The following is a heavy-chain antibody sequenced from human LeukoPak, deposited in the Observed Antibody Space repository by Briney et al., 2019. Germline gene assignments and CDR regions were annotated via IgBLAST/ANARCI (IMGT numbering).Heavy chain of an antibody. Sequence: SETLSLTCTVSGASIVNYYWTWIRQAPGQGLEWLGYSYYSGSTQYNPSLEGRVTISVDTPKNQFSLKLDSVTAADTAVYYCARDRSLGYFDYWGQGTVVTVSS. J-gene: IGHJ4*02. V-gene: IGHV4-59*01. CDR1: GASIVNYY. CDR2: SYYSGST. CDR3: ARDRSLGYFDY.